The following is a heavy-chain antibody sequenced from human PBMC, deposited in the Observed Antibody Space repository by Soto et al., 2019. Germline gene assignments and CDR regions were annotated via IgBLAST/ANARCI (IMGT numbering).Heavy chain of an antibody. CDR2: IYPGDSDT. Sequence: GESLKISCKGSGYSFSNYWIGWVRQMPGKGLEWMAIIYPGDSDTRYSPSFQGQVTISADKSISTAYLQWSSLKASDTAMYYWARHVSGCAEDYYYYYMDVWGKGTTVTVSS. CDR1: GYSFSNYW. CDR3: ARHVSGCAEDYYYYYMDV. V-gene: IGHV5-51*01. D-gene: IGHD6-19*01. J-gene: IGHJ6*03.